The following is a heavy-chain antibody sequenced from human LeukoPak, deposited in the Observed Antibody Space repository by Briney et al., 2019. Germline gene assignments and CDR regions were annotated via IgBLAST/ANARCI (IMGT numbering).Heavy chain of an antibody. CDR3: ARISFRAGYCSSTSCYIDY. D-gene: IGHD2-2*02. Sequence: GGSLRLSRAASGFTFSSYGMHWVRQAPGKGLEWVAVIWYDGSNKYYADSVKGRFTISRDNSKNTLYLQMNSLRAEDTAVYYCARISFRAGYCSSTSCYIDYWGQGTLVTVSS. CDR1: GFTFSSYG. J-gene: IGHJ4*02. CDR2: IWYDGSNK. V-gene: IGHV3-33*01.